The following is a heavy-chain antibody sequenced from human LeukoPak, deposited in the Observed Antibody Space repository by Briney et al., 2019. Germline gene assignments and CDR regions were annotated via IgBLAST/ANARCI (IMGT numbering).Heavy chain of an antibody. V-gene: IGHV3-21*01. J-gene: IGHJ4*02. CDR3: ARSDYCGGDCYSSLSTY. CDR1: GFTFRSYS. CDR2: ISSSSSHI. Sequence: SGGSLRLSCAASGFTFRSYSMNWVRQAPGKGLEWVSSISSSSSHIYYADSVKGRFTISRDNAKNSLYLQMNSLRAEDTAVYFCARSDYCGGDCYSSLSTYWGQGTLVTVSS. D-gene: IGHD2-21*02.